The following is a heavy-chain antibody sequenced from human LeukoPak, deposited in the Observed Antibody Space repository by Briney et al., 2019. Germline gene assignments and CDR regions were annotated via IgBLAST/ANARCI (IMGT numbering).Heavy chain of an antibody. Sequence: PSETLSLTCTVSGGSIRSISYYWGWIRQPPGKGLEWIGTIYYSGSTYYNPSLRSRVTISVDTSKNQFSLKLSSVTAADTAVYFCAIRPYDHYFDYWGQGTLVTVSS. CDR2: IYYSGST. J-gene: IGHJ4*02. D-gene: IGHD2-8*01. CDR1: GGSIRSISYY. CDR3: AIRPYDHYFDY. V-gene: IGHV4-39*01.